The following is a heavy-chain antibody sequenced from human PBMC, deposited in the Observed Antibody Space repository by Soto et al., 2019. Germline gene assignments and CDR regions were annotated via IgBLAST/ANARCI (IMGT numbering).Heavy chain of an antibody. CDR2: IIPASDTE. J-gene: IGHJ6*02. D-gene: IGHD2-21*02. CDR1: GGTFGTYG. Sequence: QVHLVQSGAEVKKPGSSVNISCKASGGTFGTYGLNWVRQFPGQGLEWMGGIIPASDTENYAQKFQGRVTITADXXTXIAHMQMDSLTSDDTAVYYCATAVTAGTYYNYGLDVWGQGTTVTVS. V-gene: IGHV1-69*14. CDR3: ATAVTAGTYYNYGLDV.